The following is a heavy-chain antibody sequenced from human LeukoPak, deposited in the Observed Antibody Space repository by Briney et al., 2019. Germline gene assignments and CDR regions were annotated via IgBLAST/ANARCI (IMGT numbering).Heavy chain of an antibody. J-gene: IGHJ3*02. CDR1: GFTFSTYS. V-gene: IGHV3-23*01. CDR2: ISGSGGST. Sequence: GGSLRLSCAASGFTFSTYSMNWVRQAPGKGLEWVSAISGSGGSTYYADSVKGRFTISRDNSKNTLYLQMNSLGAEDTAVYYCAKGSLGYYDIPFDIWGQGTMVTVSS. D-gene: IGHD3-9*01. CDR3: AKGSLGYYDIPFDI.